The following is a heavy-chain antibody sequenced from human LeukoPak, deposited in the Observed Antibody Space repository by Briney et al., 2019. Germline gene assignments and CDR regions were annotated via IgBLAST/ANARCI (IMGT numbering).Heavy chain of an antibody. CDR1: GFTFSNFW. Sequence: GGSLRLSCAASGFTFSNFWMHWVRQAPGKGLVWVSHTNSDGSTTDYADSVRGRFTISRDNAKNTLYLQMNSLRAEDTAVYYCAKGMAGTIVVVPAATYYFDYWGQGTLVTVSS. J-gene: IGHJ4*02. CDR2: TNSDGSTT. D-gene: IGHD2-2*01. CDR3: AKGMAGTIVVVPAATYYFDY. V-gene: IGHV3-74*01.